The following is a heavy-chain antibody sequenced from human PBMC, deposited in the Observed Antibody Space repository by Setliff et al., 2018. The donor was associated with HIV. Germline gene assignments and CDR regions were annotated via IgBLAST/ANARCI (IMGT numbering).Heavy chain of an antibody. J-gene: IGHJ4*02. V-gene: IGHV4-59*11. D-gene: IGHD2-8*01. CDR1: GGSISSHY. CDR2: VYYSGST. Sequence: SETLSLTCTVSGGSISSHYGSWIRQPQGKGLEWIGSVYYSGSTNYNPSLKSRITISLDTSKSQFSLKLGSVTAADTAVYFCSTVVTLAYCHDGLCPAFDSWGQGALVTVSS. CDR3: STVVTLAYCHDGLCPAFDS.